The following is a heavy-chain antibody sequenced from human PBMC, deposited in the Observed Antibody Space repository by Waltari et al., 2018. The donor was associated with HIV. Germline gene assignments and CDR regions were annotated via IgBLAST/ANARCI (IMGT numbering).Heavy chain of an antibody. CDR1: GVSISSTSHY. CDR2: MYYSGRT. Sequence: QLQLQESGPGLVKPSETLSLTCTVSGVSISSTSHYWGWIRQPPGKGLEWIGTMYYSGRTYYNPSRKSRVTISVDTSKNQFSLKLSSVTAADTAVYYCARRSVTAVAGTWYYFDYWGQGTLVTVSS. D-gene: IGHD6-19*01. J-gene: IGHJ4*02. V-gene: IGHV4-39*01. CDR3: ARRSVTAVAGTWYYFDY.